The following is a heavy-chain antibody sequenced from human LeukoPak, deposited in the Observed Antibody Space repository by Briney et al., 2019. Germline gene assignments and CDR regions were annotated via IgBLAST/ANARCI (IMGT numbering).Heavy chain of an antibody. CDR3: ARVHSSSWYARAFYYYYGMDV. V-gene: IGHV1-8*01. CDR2: MNPNSGNT. Sequence: ASVKVSCKASGYTFTSYDINWVRQATGQGLEWMGWMNPNSGNTGYAQKFQGRDTMTRNTSISTAYMELSSLRSEDTAVYYCARVHSSSWYARAFYYYYGMDVWGQGTTVTVSS. D-gene: IGHD6-13*01. CDR1: GYTFTSYD. J-gene: IGHJ6*02.